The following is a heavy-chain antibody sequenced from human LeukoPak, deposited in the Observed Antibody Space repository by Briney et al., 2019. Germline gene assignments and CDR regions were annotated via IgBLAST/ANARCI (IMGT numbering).Heavy chain of an antibody. J-gene: IGHJ4*02. CDR3: ATTNSGSYYTADY. Sequence: SETLSLTCTVPVGSICSYYWSWIRQPPGKGLEWIGYIYYSGSTNYNPSLKSRVTISVDTSKNQFSLKLSSVTAADTAVYYCATTNSGSYYTADYWAQGTLVTVSS. V-gene: IGHV4-59*01. D-gene: IGHD1-26*01. CDR2: IYYSGST. CDR1: VGSICSYY.